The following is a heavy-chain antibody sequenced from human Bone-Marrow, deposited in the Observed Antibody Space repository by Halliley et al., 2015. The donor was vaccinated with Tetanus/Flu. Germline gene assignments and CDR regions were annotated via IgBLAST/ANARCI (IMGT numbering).Heavy chain of an antibody. CDR1: GFTFSGHA. J-gene: IGHJ4*02. CDR3: TTPPSGYDYGLYFDS. Sequence: SLRLSCAPSGFTFSGHAMTWVRRAPGRGLEWVSSITGTGTRTFYADSVKGRFTISRDNRKNRLYLQMNSLRAEDTAIYYCTTPPSGYDYGLYFDSWGQGTLVTVSS. CDR2: ITGTGTRT. V-gene: IGHV3-23*01. D-gene: IGHD5-18*01.